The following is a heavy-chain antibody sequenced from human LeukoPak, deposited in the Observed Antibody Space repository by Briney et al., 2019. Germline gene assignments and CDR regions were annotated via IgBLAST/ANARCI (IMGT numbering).Heavy chain of an antibody. CDR1: GFTFSSYS. CDR3: ARDPTYYDILTPTGD. J-gene: IGHJ4*02. Sequence: GGSLRLSCAASGFTFSSYSMNWVRQAPGKGLEWVAVISYDGSNKYYVDSVKGRFTISRDNSKNTLYLQMNSLRAEDTAVYYCARDPTYYDILTPTGDWGQGTLVTVSS. CDR2: ISYDGSNK. D-gene: IGHD3-9*01. V-gene: IGHV3-30*03.